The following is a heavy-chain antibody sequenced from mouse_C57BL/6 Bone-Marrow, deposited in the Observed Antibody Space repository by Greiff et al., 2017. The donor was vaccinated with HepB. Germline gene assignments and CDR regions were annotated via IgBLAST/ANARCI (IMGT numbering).Heavy chain of an antibody. CDR2: IYPRSGNT. D-gene: IGHD2-4*01. CDR1: GYTFTSYG. Sequence: QVHVKQSGAELARPGASVKLSCKASGYTFTSYGISWVKQRTGQGLEWIGEIYPRSGNTYYNEKFKGKATLTADKSSSTAYMELRSLTSEDSAVYYCARACYDYPDYWGQGTTLTVSS. V-gene: IGHV1-81*01. J-gene: IGHJ2*01. CDR3: ARACYDYPDY.